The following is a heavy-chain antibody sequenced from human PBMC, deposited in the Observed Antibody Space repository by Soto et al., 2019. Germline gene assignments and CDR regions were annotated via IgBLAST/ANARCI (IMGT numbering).Heavy chain of an antibody. CDR3: ARHFSVDYFDY. Sequence: SETLSLTCTVSGGSISSSRCHWGWIRQPPGKGLEWIASIKYSGTTFYNPSLKSRVTISVDRSKNQFSLKRSSVTAADTAVYYCARHFSVDYFDYWGQGALVTVSS. CDR2: IKYSGTT. CDR1: GGSISSSRCH. V-gene: IGHV4-39*01. J-gene: IGHJ4*02.